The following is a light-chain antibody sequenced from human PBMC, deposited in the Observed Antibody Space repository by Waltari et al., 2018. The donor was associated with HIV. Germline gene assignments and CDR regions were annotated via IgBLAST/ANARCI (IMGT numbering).Light chain of an antibody. Sequence: QSALTQPASVSGSPGQSITISCTGTSSDIGDYDYVSWYQQHPGKAPKLMIYEVNIRPSGVSDRFSGSKSGNTASLTISGLQAEDESDYYCSSYTSSNTHILFGGGTKLTVL. CDR3: SSYTSSNTHIL. CDR2: EVN. V-gene: IGLV2-14*01. J-gene: IGLJ2*01. CDR1: SSDIGDYDY.